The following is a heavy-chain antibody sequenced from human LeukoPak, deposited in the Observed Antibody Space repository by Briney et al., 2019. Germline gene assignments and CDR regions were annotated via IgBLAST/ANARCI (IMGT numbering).Heavy chain of an antibody. CDR2: ISSGSSSI. CDR1: GFTFSTYS. Sequence: PGGSLRLSCAASGFTFSTYSMNWVRHAPGKGLEWVSYISSGSSSISYADSVKGRFTISRDNAKNSLYLQMNSLRDGDTAVYYCARVRWASYYFEYWGQGTLVTVSS. CDR3: ARVRWASYYFEY. D-gene: IGHD4-23*01. J-gene: IGHJ4*02. V-gene: IGHV3-48*02.